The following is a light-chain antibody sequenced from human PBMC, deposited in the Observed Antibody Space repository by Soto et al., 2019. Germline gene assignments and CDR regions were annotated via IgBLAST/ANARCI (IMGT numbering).Light chain of an antibody. CDR1: SSNMGSNT. J-gene: IGLJ1*01. CDR3: GTWDSRLTAYV. V-gene: IGLV1-51*01. Sequence: QSVLTQPPSVSAAPGQKVTISCSGSSSNMGSNTVSWYQQLPGTAPKLLIYDNNKRPSGIPDRVSGSKSGTSATLGITGLQTGDEADYYCGTWDSRLTAYVFGTGTKVTVL. CDR2: DNN.